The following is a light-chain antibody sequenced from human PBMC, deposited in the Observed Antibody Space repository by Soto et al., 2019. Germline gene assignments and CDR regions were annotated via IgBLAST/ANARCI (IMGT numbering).Light chain of an antibody. J-gene: IGKJ5*01. Sequence: EIVLTQSPGTLSLSPGERATLSCRASQSVSSRYLAWYQQKPGQAPRLLIYGASSRATGIRDRFSGSGSGTDFTLSISRLEPEDFAVYYCQQYGSSPPITFGQGTRLEIK. V-gene: IGKV3-20*01. CDR1: QSVSSRY. CDR2: GAS. CDR3: QQYGSSPPIT.